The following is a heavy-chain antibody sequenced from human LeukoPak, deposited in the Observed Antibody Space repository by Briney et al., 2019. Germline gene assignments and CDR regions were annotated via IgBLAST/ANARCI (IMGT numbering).Heavy chain of an antibody. D-gene: IGHD4-11*01. CDR3: AKDRYSNYGNWFDP. CDR1: GFTFSSYA. V-gene: IGHV3-23*01. J-gene: IGHJ5*02. CDR2: ISGSGGST. Sequence: GGSLRLSCAASGFTFSSYAMNWVRQAPGKGLEWVSGISGSGGSTYYADSVKGRFTISRDNSKNTLYLQMNSLRAEDTVVYYCAKDRYSNYGNWFDPWGQGTLVTVFS.